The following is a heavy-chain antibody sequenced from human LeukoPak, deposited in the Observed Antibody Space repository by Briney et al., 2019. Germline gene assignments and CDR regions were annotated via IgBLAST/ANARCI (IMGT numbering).Heavy chain of an antibody. CDR1: GYTFTNYD. CDR2: MNPNSGNT. J-gene: IGHJ5*02. V-gene: IGHV1-8*01. D-gene: IGHD2-2*01. CDR3: ARPHCSSTDCHPPEWFDP. Sequence: ASVRVSCKTSGYTFTNYDINWVRQATGQGLEWMGWMNPNSGNTGYAQKFQGRVTMTRDTSISTAYMELSSLRSEDTAVYYCARPHCSSTDCHPPEWFDPWGQGTLVTVSS.